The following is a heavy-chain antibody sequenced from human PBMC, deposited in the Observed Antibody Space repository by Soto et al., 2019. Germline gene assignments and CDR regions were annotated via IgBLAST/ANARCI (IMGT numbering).Heavy chain of an antibody. J-gene: IGHJ4*02. CDR2: IYWDDDK. CDR3: AHSPSSGWSEFFDY. Sequence: QITLKESGPTLVKPTQTLTLTCTFSGFSLSTSGVGVGWIRQPPGKALEWLALIYWDDDKRYSPSLKSRLTITKDTSKTQVVLTMTNMDPVDTATYYCAHSPSSGWSEFFDYWGQGTLVTVSS. D-gene: IGHD6-19*01. CDR1: GFSLSTSGVG. V-gene: IGHV2-5*02.